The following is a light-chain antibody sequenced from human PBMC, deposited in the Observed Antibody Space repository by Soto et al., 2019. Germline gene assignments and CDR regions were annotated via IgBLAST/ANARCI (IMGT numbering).Light chain of an antibody. V-gene: IGKV1-5*01. Sequence: DIQITQSPSTLSASVGDRVTITCRAIQSISSWLAWYQQKPGKAPKLLIYDASSLESGVPSRFSGSGSGTEFTLTISSLQPDDFATYYCQQYNSYSPWTFGQGTKVDIK. CDR2: DAS. J-gene: IGKJ1*01. CDR3: QQYNSYSPWT. CDR1: QSISSW.